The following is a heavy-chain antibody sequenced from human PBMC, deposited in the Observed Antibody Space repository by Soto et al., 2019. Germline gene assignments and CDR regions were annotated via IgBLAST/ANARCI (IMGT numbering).Heavy chain of an antibody. D-gene: IGHD3-9*01. CDR3: AHRGRTYLTGYFSGLNFFDP. J-gene: IGHJ5*02. CDR1: GFSLTTRGVG. CDR2: IYWDDDK. Sequence: QITLKESGPPLVKPTQTLTLTCTFSGFSLTTRGVGVGWIRQPPGKALEWLALIYWDDDKRYSPSLQSRLTITKDTSKNQVVLTMSNMDPVDTATYYCAHRGRTYLTGYFSGLNFFDPWGQGTLVTVSS. V-gene: IGHV2-5*02.